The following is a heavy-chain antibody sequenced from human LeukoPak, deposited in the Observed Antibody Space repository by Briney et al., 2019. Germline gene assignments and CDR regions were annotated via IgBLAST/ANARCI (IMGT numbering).Heavy chain of an antibody. V-gene: IGHV4-34*01. Sequence: SETLALTCAVYGGSFSGYYWSWIREPPGKGLEWIGEINHSGSTNYNPSLKSRVTISVDTSNNQCSLKLSSVTAADTAVYYCARKLRWFHYFDYWGQGTLVTVSS. J-gene: IGHJ4*02. CDR1: GGSFSGYY. CDR2: INHSGST. CDR3: ARKLRWFHYFDY. D-gene: IGHD4-23*01.